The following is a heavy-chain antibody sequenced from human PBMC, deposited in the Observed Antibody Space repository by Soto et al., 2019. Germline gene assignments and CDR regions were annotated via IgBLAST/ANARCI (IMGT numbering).Heavy chain of an antibody. D-gene: IGHD6-19*01. Sequence: GGSLRLSCAASGFTFSSYGMHWVRQAPGKGLEWVAVIWYDGSNKYYADSVKGRFTISRDNSKNTLYLQMNSLRAEDTAVYYCARSTEGYSSGWWGGYEDLDYWGQGTLVTVSS. CDR1: GFTFSSYG. V-gene: IGHV3-33*01. CDR2: IWYDGSNK. CDR3: ARSTEGYSSGWWGGYEDLDY. J-gene: IGHJ4*02.